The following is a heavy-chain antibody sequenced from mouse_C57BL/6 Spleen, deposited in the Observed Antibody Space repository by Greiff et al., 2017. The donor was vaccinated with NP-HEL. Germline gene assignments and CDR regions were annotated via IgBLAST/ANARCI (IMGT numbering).Heavy chain of an antibody. D-gene: IGHD2-1*01. CDR2: IDPSDSYT. V-gene: IGHV1-50*01. Sequence: KQSCKASGYTFTSYWMQWVKQRPGQGLEWIGEIDPSDSYTNYNQKFKGKATLTVDTSSSTAYMQLSSLPSEDSAVYYCARGGGNLYYFDYWGQGTTLTVSS. CDR1: GYTFTSYW. CDR3: ARGGGNLYYFDY. J-gene: IGHJ2*01.